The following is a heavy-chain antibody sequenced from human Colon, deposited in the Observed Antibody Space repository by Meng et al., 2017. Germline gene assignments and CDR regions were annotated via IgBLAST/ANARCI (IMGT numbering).Heavy chain of an antibody. V-gene: IGHV3-74*01. CDR3: ARDLHYGTSDS. D-gene: IGHD3-16*01. J-gene: IGHJ4*02. CDR1: GFAFSAHW. Sequence: GESLKISCAASGFAFSAHWMHWVRQSEERGLEWVALIKTDGSITGYADSVKGRFTISRDNAKNMLYLQMNSLRAEDTAVYYCARDLHYGTSDSWGQGTPVTVSS. CDR2: IKTDGSIT.